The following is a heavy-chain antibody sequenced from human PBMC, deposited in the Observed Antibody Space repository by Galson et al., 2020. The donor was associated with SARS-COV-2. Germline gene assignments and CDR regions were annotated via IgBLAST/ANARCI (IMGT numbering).Heavy chain of an antibody. CDR2: IYPGNSNT. CDR3: ARDFGDYGFTY. D-gene: IGHD4-17*01. J-gene: IGHJ4*02. Sequence: GESLKISCTGSGYSFTSYWIGWVCQMPGKGLEWMGFIYPGNSNTKFSPSFQGQVTISADKSISTAYLQWSSLKASDTAMYYCARDFGDYGFTYWGQGTLVTVSS. CDR1: GYSFTSYW. V-gene: IGHV5-51*01.